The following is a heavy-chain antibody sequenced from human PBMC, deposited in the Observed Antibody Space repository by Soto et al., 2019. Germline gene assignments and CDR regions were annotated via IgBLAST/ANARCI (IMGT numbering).Heavy chain of an antibody. V-gene: IGHV4-38-2*01. CDR1: GDSISSGYY. Sequence: SETLSLTCAVSGDSISSGYYWAWIRRPPRTGLEWIRSINHSGTTSDNPSLRSRATISVDMSKPQFSLWLSSVTAADSAVYCSARSDSVDYFAYFGQGTLVTVSS. CDR2: INHSGTT. J-gene: IGHJ4*02. D-gene: IGHD2-15*01. CDR3: ARSDSVDYFAY.